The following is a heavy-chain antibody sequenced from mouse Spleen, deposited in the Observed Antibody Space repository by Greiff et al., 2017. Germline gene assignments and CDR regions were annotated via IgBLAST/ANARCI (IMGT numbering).Heavy chain of an antibody. CDR2: IWGDGST. D-gene: IGHD1-1*01. Sequence: QVQLQQSGPGLVAPSQSLSITCTVSGFSLTGYGLNWVRQPPGKGLEWLGMIWGDGSTDYNSALKSRLSISKDNSKSQVFLKMNSLQTDDTARYYCARETPLRYFDYWGQGTTLTVSS. CDR3: ARETPLRYFDY. J-gene: IGHJ2*01. CDR1: GFSLTGYG. V-gene: IGHV2-6-7*01.